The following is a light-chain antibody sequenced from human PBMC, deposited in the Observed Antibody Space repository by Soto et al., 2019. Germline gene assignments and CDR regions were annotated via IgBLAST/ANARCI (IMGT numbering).Light chain of an antibody. J-gene: IGKJ3*01. V-gene: IGKV3-11*01. CDR1: QSVSSY. CDR2: DAS. CDR3: QQRSNWLFT. Sequence: EIVLTQSPATLSLSPGERATLSCRASQSVSSYLAWYQQKPGQAPMLLISDASNRATGIPARFSGSGSGTDFTLPLSSLEPEDFAVYYCQQRSNWLFTFGPGTKVDIK.